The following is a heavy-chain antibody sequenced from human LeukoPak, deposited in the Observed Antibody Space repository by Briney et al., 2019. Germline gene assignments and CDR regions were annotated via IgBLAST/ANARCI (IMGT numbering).Heavy chain of an antibody. Sequence: ASVKVSCKASGGTFSSTTINWVRQAPGQGLEWMGWISAYNGNTNYAQKLQGRVTMTTDTSTSTAYMELRSLRSDDTAVYYCARELELLDWGQGTLVTVSS. CDR1: GGTFSSTT. D-gene: IGHD1-7*01. CDR3: ARELELLD. CDR2: ISAYNGNT. V-gene: IGHV1-18*01. J-gene: IGHJ4*02.